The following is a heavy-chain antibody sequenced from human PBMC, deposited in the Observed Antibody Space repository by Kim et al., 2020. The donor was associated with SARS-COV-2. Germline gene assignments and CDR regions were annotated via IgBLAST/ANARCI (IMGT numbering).Heavy chain of an antibody. J-gene: IGHJ4*02. CDR1: GASISAYY. CDR2: IYYSGST. V-gene: IGHV4-59*03. Sequence: SETLSLTCTVSGASISAYYWSWIRQPPGKGLEWLGYIYYSGSTSYNPSLMSRVTMSVDTSQNQFSLNLGFVTAADTAVYYCAKNLGGCSASTVCGFDSWGQGTLVTVSS. D-gene: IGHD3-16*01. CDR3: AKNLGGCSASTVCGFDS.